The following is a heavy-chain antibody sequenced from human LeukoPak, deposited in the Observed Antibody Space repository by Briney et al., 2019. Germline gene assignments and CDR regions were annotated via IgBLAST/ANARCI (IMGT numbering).Heavy chain of an antibody. CDR2: NYTDGSST. CDR1: GFPFSNYW. D-gene: IGHD6-19*01. CDR3: ARTFGSGRYPGDWFDP. J-gene: IGHJ5*02. V-gene: IGHV3-74*01. Sequence: PGGSLRLSCTASGFPFSNYWMHWVRQGPGKGLEWVSRNYTDGSSTTYPDSVKGRFTISRDNAKNTLYLQMSSLRAEDTAVYYCARTFGSGRYPGDWFDPWGQGTLVTVSS.